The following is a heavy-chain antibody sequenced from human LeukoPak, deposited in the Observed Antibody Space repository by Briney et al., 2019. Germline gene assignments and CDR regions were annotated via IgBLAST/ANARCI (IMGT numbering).Heavy chain of an antibody. V-gene: IGHV4-59*01. J-gene: IGHJ4*02. CDR2: IYYSGST. CDR3: ARQSYGGYSRFDY. CDR1: GGSISSYY. D-gene: IGHD5-12*01. Sequence: SETLSLTCTVSGGSISSYYWSWVRQPPGKGLEWIGYIYYSGSTNYNPSLTSRVTISVDTSKNQFSLKLSSVTAADTAVYYCARQSYGGYSRFDYWGQGTLVTGSS.